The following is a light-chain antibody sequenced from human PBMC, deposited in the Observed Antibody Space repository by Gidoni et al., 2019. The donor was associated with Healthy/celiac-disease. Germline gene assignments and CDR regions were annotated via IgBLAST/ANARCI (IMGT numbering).Light chain of an antibody. CDR2: AAS. J-gene: IGKJ2*01. V-gene: IGKV1-39*01. CDR1: QSISSY. CDR3: QQGYSTLPYT. Sequence: DIQMTQSPSSLSASVGDRVTITCLSSQSISSYLNWYQQKRGEAPKLLIYAASSLQSGVPSRFSGSGSGTDFTITISNLQPEDLATYYCQQGYSTLPYTFGQGTKLEIK.